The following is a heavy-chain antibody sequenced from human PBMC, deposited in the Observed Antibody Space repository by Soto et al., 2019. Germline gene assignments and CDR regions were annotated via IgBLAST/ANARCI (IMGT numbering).Heavy chain of an antibody. V-gene: IGHV3-15*07. CDR1: GLTFNDAW. D-gene: IGHD7-27*01. J-gene: IGHJ4*02. CDR3: ATAPGYWGSAPLDY. Sequence: EVHLVESGGGLVQPGGSLRLSCEVSGLTFNDAWMNWVRQAPGKGLEWVGRIKSQTDGGTTDYAAPVRGRFTISRDDSKNTLYLQMNSLIIEDTAVYYCATAPGYWGSAPLDYWGQGTLVTVSS. CDR2: IKSQTDGGTT.